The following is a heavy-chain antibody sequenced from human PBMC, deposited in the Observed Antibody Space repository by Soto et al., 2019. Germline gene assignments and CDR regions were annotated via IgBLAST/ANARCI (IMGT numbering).Heavy chain of an antibody. CDR1: GFTVSSNY. CDR2: IYSGGST. CDR3: ARDLSKDY. J-gene: IGHJ4*02. Sequence: LRLSCAASGFTVSSNYMSWVRQAPGKGLEWVSVIYSGGSTYYADSVKGRFTISRDNAKNSLYLQMNSLRAEDTAVYYCARDLSKDYWGQGTLVTVSS. V-gene: IGHV3-53*01.